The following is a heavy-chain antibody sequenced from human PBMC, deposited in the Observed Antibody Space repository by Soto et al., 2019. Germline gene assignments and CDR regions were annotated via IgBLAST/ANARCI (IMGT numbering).Heavy chain of an antibody. CDR3: ARQTLVATIEDY. D-gene: IGHD5-12*01. Sequence: QLQLQESGPGLVKPSETLSLTCTVSGGSISSSSYYWGWIRQPPGKGLEWIGSIYYSGSTYYNPSLKSRVTISVDKSKNQFSLKLSSVTAADTAVYYCARQTLVATIEDYWGQGTLVTVSS. V-gene: IGHV4-39*01. J-gene: IGHJ4*02. CDR1: GGSISSSSYY. CDR2: IYYSGST.